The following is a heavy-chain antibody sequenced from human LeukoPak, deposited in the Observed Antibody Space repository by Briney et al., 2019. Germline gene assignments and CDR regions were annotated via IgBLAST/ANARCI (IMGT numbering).Heavy chain of an antibody. CDR3: ARERSGYYDSSGYRSEGWFDP. J-gene: IGHJ5*02. Sequence: PETLSLTCSVSGGSISNYYWSWIRQPAGKGPEWIGRIYSNGNTRYNPFLKSRVTISVDRSKNQFSLKLSSVTAADTAVYYCARERSGYYDSSGYRSEGWFDPWGQGTLVTVSS. CDR2: IYSNGNT. V-gene: IGHV4-4*07. D-gene: IGHD3-22*01. CDR1: GGSISNYY.